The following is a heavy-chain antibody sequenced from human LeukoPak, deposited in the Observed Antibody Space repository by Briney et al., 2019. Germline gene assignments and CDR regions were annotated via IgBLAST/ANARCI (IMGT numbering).Heavy chain of an antibody. D-gene: IGHD3-22*01. CDR2: ISGSGGST. V-gene: IGHV3-23*01. CDR3: AKDPGYYYDSSGYFDY. J-gene: IGHJ4*02. CDR1: GFTFSSYA. Sequence: GASLRLSCAASGFTFSSYAMSWVRQAPGKGLEWVSAISGSGGSTYYADSVKGRLTISRDNSKNTLYLQMNSLRAEDTAVYYCAKDPGYYYDSSGYFDYWGQGTLVTVSS.